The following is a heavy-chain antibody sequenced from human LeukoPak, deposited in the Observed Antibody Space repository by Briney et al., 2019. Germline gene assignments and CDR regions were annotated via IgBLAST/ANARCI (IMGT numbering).Heavy chain of an antibody. V-gene: IGHV7-4-1*02. Sequence: VKVSCKASGYTFTGYYMHWVRQAPGPGLEGMGWINTNTGNPTYAQGFTGRFVFSLDTSVSTAYLQISSLKAEDTAVYYCARDKILLWFGELLSYYGMDVWGQGTTVTVSS. CDR3: ARDKILLWFGELLSYYGMDV. CDR2: INTNTGNP. CDR1: GYTFTGYY. D-gene: IGHD3-10*01. J-gene: IGHJ6*02.